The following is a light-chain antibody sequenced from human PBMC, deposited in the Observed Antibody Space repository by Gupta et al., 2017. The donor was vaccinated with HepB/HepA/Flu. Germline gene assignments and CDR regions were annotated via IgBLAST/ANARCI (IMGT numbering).Light chain of an antibody. V-gene: IGLV4-69*01. CDR1: SGQSSYA. CDR2: VISDARH. CDR3: QTWGTGIPPVV. J-gene: IGLJ2*01. Sequence: QLALTQSPSAPASLGAAVKLTCPLSSGQSSYAIAWHQKQPEKGPRYLMKVISDARHTKGDGIPDRFSGSSSGAERSLTISSLQSEDEADYYCQTWGTGIPPVVFGGGTNLTVL.